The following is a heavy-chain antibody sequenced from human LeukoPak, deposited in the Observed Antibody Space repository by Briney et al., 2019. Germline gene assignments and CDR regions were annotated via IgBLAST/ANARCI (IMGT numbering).Heavy chain of an antibody. CDR3: AKDSSGGDFDY. D-gene: IGHD6-19*01. CDR2: INPIGRNT. Sequence: GGSLRLSCAASGFTFSSYAMSWVRQAPGKGLGWVAAINPIGRNTYYADSVKGRFTISRDNSKNTLYLQMNSLRAEDTAVYYCAKDSSGGDFDYWGQGTLVTVSP. CDR1: GFTFSSYA. V-gene: IGHV3-23*01. J-gene: IGHJ4*02.